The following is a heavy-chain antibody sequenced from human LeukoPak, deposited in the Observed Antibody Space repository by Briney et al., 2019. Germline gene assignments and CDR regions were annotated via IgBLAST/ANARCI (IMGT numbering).Heavy chain of an antibody. V-gene: IGHV4-39*01. Sequence: PSETLSLTCTVSGGSISSSSYYWGWIRQPPGKGLEWIGSIYYSGSTYYDPSLKSRVTISVDTSKNQFSLKLSSVTAADTAVYYCASNIAAAIGTFDYWGQGTLVTVSS. CDR2: IYYSGST. CDR3: ASNIAAAIGTFDY. CDR1: GGSISSSSYY. J-gene: IGHJ4*02. D-gene: IGHD6-13*01.